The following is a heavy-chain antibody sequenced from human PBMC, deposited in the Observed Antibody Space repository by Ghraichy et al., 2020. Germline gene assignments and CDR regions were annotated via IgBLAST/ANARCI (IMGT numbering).Heavy chain of an antibody. Sequence: SETLSLTCTVSGGSISSYYWSWIRQPPGKGLEWIGYIYYSGSTNYIPSLKSRVTISVDTSKNQFSLKLSSVTAADTAVYYCARQKDYGDFLDYWGQGTLVPVSS. CDR3: ARQKDYGDFLDY. CDR1: GGSISSYY. CDR2: IYYSGST. D-gene: IGHD4-17*01. J-gene: IGHJ4*02. V-gene: IGHV4-59*01.